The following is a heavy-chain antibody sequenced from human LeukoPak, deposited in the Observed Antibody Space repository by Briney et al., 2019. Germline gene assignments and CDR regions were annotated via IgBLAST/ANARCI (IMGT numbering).Heavy chain of an antibody. Sequence: ASVKVSCKASGYTFTSYDINWVRQATGQGLEWMGWMNPNSGNTGYAQKFQGRVTMTRNTSISTAYMELSSLRSEDTAVYYCARGRGSGSYYKLWVTFDYWGQGTLVTVSS. J-gene: IGHJ4*02. D-gene: IGHD3-10*01. CDR1: GYTFTSYD. CDR2: MNPNSGNT. V-gene: IGHV1-8*01. CDR3: ARGRGSGSYYKLWVTFDY.